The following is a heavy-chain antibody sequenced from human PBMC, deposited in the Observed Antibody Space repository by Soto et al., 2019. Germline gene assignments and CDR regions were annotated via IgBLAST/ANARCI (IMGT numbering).Heavy chain of an antibody. J-gene: IGHJ4*02. CDR3: AKALYGGFTY. V-gene: IGHV3-23*01. CDR1: GFTFSVYA. CDR2: ISGSGDST. Sequence: EVRLLESGGGLVQPGGSLRLSCAASGFTFSVYAMSWVRQAPGKGLEWVSGISGSGDSTHYADSGKGRFTVSRDNSKSLLYLQTNSLRAEDTAIYSCAKALYGGFTYWGQGTLVTVSS. D-gene: IGHD3-10*01.